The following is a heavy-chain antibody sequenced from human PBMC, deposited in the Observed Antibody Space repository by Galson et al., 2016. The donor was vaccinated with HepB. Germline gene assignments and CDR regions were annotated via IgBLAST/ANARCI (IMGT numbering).Heavy chain of an antibody. V-gene: IGHV3-53*01. J-gene: IGHJ6*02. CDR1: GFTVSS. D-gene: IGHD3-10*01. Sequence: SLRLSCAASGFTVSSITWVRQAPGKGLEWVSVIYSGGSTYYTDSVKGRFTISRDNSKNTVYLQMNSLRAEDTAMYHCATKQEGIIMIRGVTVDYYGMDVWGQGTTVTVSS. CDR2: IYSGGST. CDR3: ATKQEGIIMIRGVTVDYYGMDV.